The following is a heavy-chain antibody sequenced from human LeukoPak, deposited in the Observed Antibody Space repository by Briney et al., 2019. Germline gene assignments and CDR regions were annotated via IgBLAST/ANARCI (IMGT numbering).Heavy chain of an antibody. CDR3: ARGATMEPHY. CDR2: INHRGST. CDR1: GGSFSVSY. Sequence: PSETLSLTCAVYGGSFSVSYWSWVRQPPGEGLEWVGEINHRGSTNNNTSPKRRATLSVETSKNQFSLKLSAVTAADTAVYYCARGATMEPHYWGQGTLVTVSS. V-gene: IGHV4-34*04. J-gene: IGHJ4*02. D-gene: IGHD5-12*01.